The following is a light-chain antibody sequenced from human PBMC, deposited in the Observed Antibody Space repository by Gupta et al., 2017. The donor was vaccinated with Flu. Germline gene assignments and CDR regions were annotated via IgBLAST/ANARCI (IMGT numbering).Light chain of an antibody. V-gene: IGKV1-12*02. CDR2: AAS. J-gene: IGKJ2*01. CDR3: QQADRSPYT. Sequence: DIQMTQFPSSVSASVGDRVTITCRASYDINKWLAWYQQKPGKAPKLLIYAASNLQSGVPSRFSGSRSETDFTLTIYNLQPDDFATYYCQQADRSPYTFGQGTKLEI. CDR1: YDINKW.